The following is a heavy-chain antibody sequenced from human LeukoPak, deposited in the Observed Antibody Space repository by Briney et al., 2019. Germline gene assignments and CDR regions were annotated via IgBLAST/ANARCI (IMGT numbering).Heavy chain of an antibody. V-gene: IGHV1-8*03. Sequence: ASVKVSCKASGYTFITYDINWVRQATGQGLEWMGWTNPNSGNTGYAQKFQGRVTITRSTSISTAYMELSSLRSEDTAVYYCARVGGRGHYYYYMDVWGKGTTVTVSS. D-gene: IGHD1-26*01. CDR1: GYTFITYD. CDR3: ARVGGRGHYYYYMDV. CDR2: TNPNSGNT. J-gene: IGHJ6*03.